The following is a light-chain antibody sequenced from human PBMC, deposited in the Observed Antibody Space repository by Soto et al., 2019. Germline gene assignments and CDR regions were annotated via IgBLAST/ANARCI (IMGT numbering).Light chain of an antibody. V-gene: IGKV3-11*01. J-gene: IGKJ5*01. CDR1: QSIGSY. CDR2: DAS. CDR3: QQRDNWPIT. Sequence: EIVLTQSPAILSLSPGERATLSCRASQSIGSYLTWYQQKPGQAPRLLIFDASNRATGIPARFSGSGSGADFTLTISSLEPEDFAVYYCQQRDNWPITFGQGTRLEIK.